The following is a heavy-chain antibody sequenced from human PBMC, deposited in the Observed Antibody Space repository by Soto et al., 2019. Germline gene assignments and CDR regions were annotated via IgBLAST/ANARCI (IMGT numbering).Heavy chain of an antibody. CDR2: ISSSSSYT. CDR3: ARDERGDSSGYEVDY. Sequence: QVQLVESGGGLVKPGGSLRLSCAASGFTFSDYYMSWIRQAPGKGLEWVSYISSSSSYTNYADSVKGRFTISRDNGKNALFLQKNSPRGEDTAVYYCARDERGDSSGYEVDYWGQGTLVTVSS. J-gene: IGHJ4*02. V-gene: IGHV3-11*05. CDR1: GFTFSDYY. D-gene: IGHD3-22*01.